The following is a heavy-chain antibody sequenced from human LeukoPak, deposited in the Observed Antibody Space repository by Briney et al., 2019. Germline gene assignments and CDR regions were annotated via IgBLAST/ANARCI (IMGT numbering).Heavy chain of an antibody. J-gene: IGHJ4*02. Sequence: GGSLRLSCAASGFTFSDYSVNWVRQAPGKGLEWISYIGIDSGNINYADSVKGRFTISGDKAKNSLYLQMNSLRVEDTAVYYCARDYKYAFDNWGQGTLVTVSS. D-gene: IGHD5-24*01. CDR1: GFTFSDYS. V-gene: IGHV3-48*01. CDR3: ARDYKYAFDN. CDR2: IGIDSGNI.